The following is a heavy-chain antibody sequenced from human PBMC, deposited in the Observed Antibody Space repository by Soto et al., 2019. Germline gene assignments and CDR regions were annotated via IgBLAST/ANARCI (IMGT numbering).Heavy chain of an antibody. Sequence: QVQLQESGPGLVKSSQTLSLTCTVSGGSISSGGYYWSWIRQHPGKGLEWIGYIYYSGSTYYNPSLKIRAGQALDKAKNQFSLKLSSVTAADTAVYFCARVDIRFWSGYYPDYWGQGTLVTVSS. CDR1: GGSISSGGYY. CDR2: IYYSGST. V-gene: IGHV4-31*03. CDR3: ARVDIRFWSGYYPDY. D-gene: IGHD3-3*01. J-gene: IGHJ4*02.